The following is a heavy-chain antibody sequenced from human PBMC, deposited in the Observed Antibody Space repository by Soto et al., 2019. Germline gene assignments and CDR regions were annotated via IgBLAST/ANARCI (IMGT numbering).Heavy chain of an antibody. J-gene: IGHJ4*02. V-gene: IGHV4-59*08. CDR2: IYSEST. CDR1: GGSISSYY. CDR3: ARRGFFDY. Sequence: PSETLSLTCTVSGGSISSYYWSWIRQPPGKGLEWIGYIYSESTNYNPSLKNRVTISIDTSKNQFSLKLSSVTAADTAVYYCARRGFFDYWGQGTLVTVSS.